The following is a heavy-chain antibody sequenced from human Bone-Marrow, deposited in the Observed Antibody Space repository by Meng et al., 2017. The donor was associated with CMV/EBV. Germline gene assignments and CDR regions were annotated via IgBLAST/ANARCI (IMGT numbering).Heavy chain of an antibody. CDR1: GFTFRSYW. CDR2: IKQDGSEK. CDR3: ASSPRDLGYCSGGVCVQYVDY. Sequence: GESLKISCAASGFTFRSYWMSWVRQAPGKGLEWVANIKQDGSEKYYADSVKGRFTISRDNAKNLLALQMNSLRAEDTAVYYCASSPRDLGYCSGGVCVQYVDYWGQGTLVTVSS. J-gene: IGHJ4*02. V-gene: IGHV3-7*01. D-gene: IGHD2-8*02.